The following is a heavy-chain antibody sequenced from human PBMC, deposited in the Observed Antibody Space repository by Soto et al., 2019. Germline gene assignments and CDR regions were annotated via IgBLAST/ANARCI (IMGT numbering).Heavy chain of an antibody. Sequence: QVQLVQSGAEVKKPGTSVKVSCTASGYTFTTYDINWVRQAPGQGLEWMGWMTPHSGKTGYAPKFQGRVTMTRDTSISTAYMELSSLRSEDTAVYFCARGWEVPAATFDSWGQGTLVTVSS. CDR3: ARGWEVPAATFDS. V-gene: IGHV1-8*01. J-gene: IGHJ4*02. D-gene: IGHD2-2*01. CDR2: MTPHSGKT. CDR1: GYTFTTYD.